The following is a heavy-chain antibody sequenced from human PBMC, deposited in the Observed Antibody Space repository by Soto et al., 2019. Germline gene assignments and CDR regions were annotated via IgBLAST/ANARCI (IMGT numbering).Heavy chain of an antibody. Sequence: GEAVKSSCERSWYSCAGYCIGWVRQMPGKGLEWMGIIYPGDSDTRYSPSFQGQVTISADKSISTAYLQWSSLKASDTAMYYCARHAEWFGELSPRPLPMYNWFDPWGQGTLVTVSS. D-gene: IGHD3-10*01. CDR2: IYPGDSDT. J-gene: IGHJ5*02. CDR1: WYSCAGYC. CDR3: ARHAEWFGELSPRPLPMYNWFDP. V-gene: IGHV5-51*01.